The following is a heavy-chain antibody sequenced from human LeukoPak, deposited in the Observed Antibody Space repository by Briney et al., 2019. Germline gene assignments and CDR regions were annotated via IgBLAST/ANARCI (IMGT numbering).Heavy chain of an antibody. J-gene: IGHJ6*04. CDR2: IYDSGST. D-gene: IGHD2-2*01. V-gene: IGHV4-31*03. CDR1: GGSISSGGYF. CDR3: ARDLPAPAPYYYYGMDV. Sequence: SETLSLTCTVAGGSISSGGYFWSWIRQHPGKGLEWIGYIYDSGSTYYNPSLKRRVTISVDTSKNQFSLKLSSVTAADTAVYYCARDLPAPAPYYYYGMDVWGKGTTVTVSS.